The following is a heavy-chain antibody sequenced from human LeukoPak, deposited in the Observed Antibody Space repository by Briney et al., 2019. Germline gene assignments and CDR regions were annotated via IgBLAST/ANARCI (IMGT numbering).Heavy chain of an antibody. CDR3: ARVGSFVFGYSYGSSAFDI. J-gene: IGHJ3*02. V-gene: IGHV1-69*05. D-gene: IGHD5-18*01. CDR2: IIPTFGTA. Sequence: SSLKVSCKASGGTFSSYAISWVRQAPGQGLEWMGGIIPTFGTANYAQKFQGRVTITTDESTSTAYMELSSLRSEDTAVYYCARVGSFVFGYSYGSSAFDIWGQGTMVTVSS. CDR1: GGTFSSYA.